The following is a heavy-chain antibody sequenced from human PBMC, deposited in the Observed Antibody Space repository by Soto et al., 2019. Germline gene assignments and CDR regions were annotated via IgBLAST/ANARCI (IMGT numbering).Heavy chain of an antibody. D-gene: IGHD3-10*01. V-gene: IGHV3-74*01. Sequence: GGSLRLSCAASGFRFSAYWIHWVRQVPGKGLAWVSHISNDDNSATYADSVKGRFTISRDDAKNTVYLQMNSMRADDTAVYYCVRDSARTFDYWGRGTLVTVSS. J-gene: IGHJ4*01. CDR1: GFRFSAYW. CDR3: VRDSARTFDY. CDR2: ISNDDNSA.